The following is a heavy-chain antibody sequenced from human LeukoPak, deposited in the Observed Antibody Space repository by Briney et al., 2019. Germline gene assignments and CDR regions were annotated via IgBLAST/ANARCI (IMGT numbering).Heavy chain of an antibody. CDR3: ARDSSGFDP. Sequence: ASVRVSCKASGYTFTAYYINWVRQAPGQGLEWMGWINPNSGATKYVQKFEGRVTVTRDTSISTVYMELSSLRSDDTAFYYCARDSSGFDPWGQGTLVTVSS. CDR1: GYTFTAYY. V-gene: IGHV1-2*02. D-gene: IGHD6-19*01. CDR2: INPNSGAT. J-gene: IGHJ5*02.